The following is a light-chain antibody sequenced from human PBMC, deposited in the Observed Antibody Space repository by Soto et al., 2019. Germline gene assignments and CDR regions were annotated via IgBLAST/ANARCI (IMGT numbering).Light chain of an antibody. CDR1: RSNIGSAI. CDR2: MNN. Sequence: QSVLTQPPSLSGTPGQTVTISCIGSRSNIGSAIVHWYQQIPGTAPKHLIYMNNQRPSGVPDRFSGSKSGTSASLVITGLWPEDEADYYCVAWDDNLSSRVFGGGTKLTVL. V-gene: IGLV1-47*03. CDR3: VAWDDNLSSRV. J-gene: IGLJ3*02.